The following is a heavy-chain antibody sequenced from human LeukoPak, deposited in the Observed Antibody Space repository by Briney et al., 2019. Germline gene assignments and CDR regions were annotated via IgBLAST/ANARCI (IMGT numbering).Heavy chain of an antibody. D-gene: IGHD1/OR15-1a*01. J-gene: IGHJ6*03. V-gene: IGHV3-53*01. CDR3: ARDGYGNNYMDV. CDR1: GFSVSSNF. Sequence: PGGSLRLSCAASGFSVSSNFMSWVRRAPGKGLEWVSVIYSGGTTYYADSVKGRFTISRDNSKNTLSLQMNNLRAEDTAVYYCARDGYGNNYMDVWAKGPRSPSP. CDR2: IYSGGTT.